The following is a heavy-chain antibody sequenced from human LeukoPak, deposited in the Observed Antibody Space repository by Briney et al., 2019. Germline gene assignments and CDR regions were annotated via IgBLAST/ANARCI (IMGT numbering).Heavy chain of an antibody. CDR2: IYSGGST. CDR1: GFTVSSNY. CDR3: ARSPKDYVWGSYRNYYFDY. J-gene: IGHJ4*02. V-gene: IGHV3-66*01. Sequence: GGSLRLSCAASGFTVSSNYMSWVRQAPGKGLEWVSAIYSGGSTYYADSVKGRFTISRDNSRNTLYLQMNSLRAEDTAVYYCARSPKDYVWGSYRNYYFDYWGQGTLVTVSS. D-gene: IGHD3-16*02.